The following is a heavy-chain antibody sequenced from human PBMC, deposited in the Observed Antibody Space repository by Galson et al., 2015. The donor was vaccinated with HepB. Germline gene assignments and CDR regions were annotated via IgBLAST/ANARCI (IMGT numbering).Heavy chain of an antibody. J-gene: IGHJ5*02. CDR1: GGSFSGYY. Sequence: SETLSLTCAVYGGSFSGYYWSWIRQPPGKGLEWIGEINHSGSTNYNPSLKSRVTISVDTSKNQFSLKLSSVTAADTAVYYCARGPTWGRLRWYPRGWFDPWGQGTLVTVSS. CDR3: ARGPTWGRLRWYPRGWFDP. V-gene: IGHV4-34*01. CDR2: INHSGST. D-gene: IGHD4-23*01.